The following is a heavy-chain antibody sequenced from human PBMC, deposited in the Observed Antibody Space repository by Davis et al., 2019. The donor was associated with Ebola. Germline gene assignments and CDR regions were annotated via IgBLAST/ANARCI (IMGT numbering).Heavy chain of an antibody. J-gene: IGHJ6*02. Sequence: GGSLRLSCAASGFSVSSKYMSWVRQAPGKGLEWVSILYSGGSTYYADSVKGRFAVSRDNSKNTLYLQMNSLRAEDTAVYYCARYLTSSSLDAWGPGTTVTVSS. CDR1: GFSVSSKY. CDR3: ARYLTSSSLDA. CDR2: LYSGGST. D-gene: IGHD6-6*01. V-gene: IGHV3-53*01.